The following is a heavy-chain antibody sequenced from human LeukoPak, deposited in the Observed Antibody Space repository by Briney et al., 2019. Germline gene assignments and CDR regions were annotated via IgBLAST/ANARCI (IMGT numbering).Heavy chain of an antibody. D-gene: IGHD1-1*01. J-gene: IGHJ6*03. V-gene: IGHV4-59*01. CDR1: GGSISSYY. CDR3: ARDSPVQSYMDV. Sequence: PSETLSLTCTVSGGSISSYYWSWIRQPPGKGLEWIGYIYYSRSTNYNPSLKSRVTISVDTSKNQFSLKLSSVTAADTAVYYCARDSPVQSYMDVWGKGTTVTVSS. CDR2: IYYSRST.